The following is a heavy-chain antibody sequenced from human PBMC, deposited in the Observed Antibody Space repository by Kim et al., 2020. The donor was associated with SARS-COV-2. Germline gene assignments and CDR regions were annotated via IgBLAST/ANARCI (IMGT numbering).Heavy chain of an antibody. Sequence: SETLSLTCTVSGGSISSGGYYWSWIRQHPGKGLEWIGYIYYSGSTYYNPSLKSRVTISVDTSKNQFSLKLSSVTAADTAVYYCARFRKSLAGLRYCSSTSCYHNGDDAFDIWGQGTMVTVSS. CDR1: GGSISSGGYY. CDR2: IYYSGST. J-gene: IGHJ3*02. D-gene: IGHD2-2*01. CDR3: ARFRKSLAGLRYCSSTSCYHNGDDAFDI. V-gene: IGHV4-31*03.